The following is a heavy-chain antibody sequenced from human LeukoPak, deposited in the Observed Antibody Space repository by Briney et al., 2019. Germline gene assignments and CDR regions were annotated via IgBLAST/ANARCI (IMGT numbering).Heavy chain of an antibody. CDR2: MNPNSGNT. CDR1: GYTFTSYD. Sequence: ASVKVSCKASGYTFTSYDINWVRQATGQGLEWMGWMNPNSGNTGYAQTFQGRVTMTRDTSIKTAYMELSSLRSEDTAVYYCARTPRNGYIEGYWGQGTLVTVSS. CDR3: ARTPRNGYIEGY. V-gene: IGHV1-8*01. J-gene: IGHJ4*02. D-gene: IGHD5-24*01.